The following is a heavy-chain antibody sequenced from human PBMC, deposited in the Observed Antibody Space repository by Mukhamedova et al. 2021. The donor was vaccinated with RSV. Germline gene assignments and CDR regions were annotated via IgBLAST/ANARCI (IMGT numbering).Heavy chain of an antibody. J-gene: IGHJ4*02. D-gene: IGHD3-22*01. CDR3: ARSYYLDISGTPDY. Sequence: ADSVGGRFTISRDNSENTLYLQMNSLRAEDTAVYYCARSYYLDISGTPDYWGQGTLVTVSS. V-gene: IGHV3-30*07.